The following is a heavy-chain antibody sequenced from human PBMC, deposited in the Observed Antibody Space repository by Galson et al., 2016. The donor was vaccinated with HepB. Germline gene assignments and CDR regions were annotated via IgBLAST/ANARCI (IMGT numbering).Heavy chain of an antibody. V-gene: IGHV3-53*01. CDR2: FYRGGNT. Sequence: SLRLSCATVGLPVSDEYMTWVRLVPGKGLEWVSLFYRGGNTYYADSVKGRFTGWRDDSKKTSYLQMNYLSAADTAVYYCATVGGSSYGARNDGFDIWGHGTMVTVAS. CDR1: GLPVSDEY. D-gene: IGHD5-18*01. CDR3: ATVGGSSYGARNDGFDI. J-gene: IGHJ3*02.